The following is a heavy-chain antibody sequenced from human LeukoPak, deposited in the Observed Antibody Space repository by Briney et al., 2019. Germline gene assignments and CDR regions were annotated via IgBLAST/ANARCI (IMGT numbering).Heavy chain of an antibody. D-gene: IGHD2-15*01. CDR3: ARDCSGGRCYGAFDI. J-gene: IGHJ3*02. Sequence: SVKVSCKASGGTFGRYAITWVRQAPGQRLEWMGGVSPIYGTSDYAQRFQGRVTISADESTSTTFLEVRSLRSEDAAVYYCARDCSGGRCYGAFDIWGQGTLVIVSS. CDR2: VSPIYGTS. V-gene: IGHV1-69*01. CDR1: GGTFGRYA.